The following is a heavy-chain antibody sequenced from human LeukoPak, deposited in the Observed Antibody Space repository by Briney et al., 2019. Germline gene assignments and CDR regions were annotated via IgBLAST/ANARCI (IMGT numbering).Heavy chain of an antibody. V-gene: IGHV4-38-2*01. D-gene: IGHD3-10*01. CDR2: IYYSGST. CDR3: ARQAITMVRGATPPFDY. J-gene: IGHJ4*02. CDR1: GYSISSGYY. Sequence: SETLSLTCAVSGYSISSGYYWGWIRQPPGKGLEWIGSIYYSGSTYYNPSLKSRVTISVDTSKNQFSLKLSSVTAADTAVYYCARQAITMVRGATPPFDYWGQGTLVTVSS.